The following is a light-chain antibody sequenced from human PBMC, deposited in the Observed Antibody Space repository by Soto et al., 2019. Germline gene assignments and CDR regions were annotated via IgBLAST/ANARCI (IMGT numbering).Light chain of an antibody. Sequence: EIVLTQSPATLSLSPGERATLSFRASQSVSSYLAWYQQKPGQAPRLLIYDASNRATGIPARFSGSGSGTDFTLTISRLEPEDFAVYYCQQYGSSGTFGQGTKVDTK. CDR1: QSVSSY. J-gene: IGKJ1*01. CDR3: QQYGSSGT. V-gene: IGKV3-11*01. CDR2: DAS.